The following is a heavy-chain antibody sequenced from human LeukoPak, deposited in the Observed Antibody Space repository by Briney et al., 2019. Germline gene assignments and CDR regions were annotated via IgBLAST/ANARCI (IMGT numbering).Heavy chain of an antibody. Sequence: ASVKVSCKASGYTFTSYGISWVRQAPGQGLEWMGWISAYNGNTNYAQKLQGRVTMTTDKSTSTAYMELRSLRSDATAVYYCARWVREPRDFDYWGQGTLVTVSS. CDR3: ARWVREPRDFDY. V-gene: IGHV1-18*01. J-gene: IGHJ4*02. D-gene: IGHD1-14*01. CDR2: ISAYNGNT. CDR1: GYTFTSYG.